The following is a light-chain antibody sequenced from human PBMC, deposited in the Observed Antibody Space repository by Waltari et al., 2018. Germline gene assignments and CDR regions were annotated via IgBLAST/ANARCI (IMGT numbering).Light chain of an antibody. J-gene: IGLJ2*01. CDR1: SLRSYY. CDR2: GKN. V-gene: IGLV3-19*01. Sequence: SSELTQDPAVSVALGQTVRITCQGDSLRSYYASWYQQKPGQAPVLVIYGKNNRHSGIPDLFSGSSSGNTASLTITGAQAEDEADYYCNSRDSSGNHVVFGGGTKLTVL. CDR3: NSRDSSGNHVV.